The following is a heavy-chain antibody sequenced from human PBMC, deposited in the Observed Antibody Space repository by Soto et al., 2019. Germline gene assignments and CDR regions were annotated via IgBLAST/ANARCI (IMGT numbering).Heavy chain of an antibody. J-gene: IGHJ3*02. Sequence: EVQLLESGGGLVQPGGSLRLSCAASGFTFSSYAMSWVRQAPGKGLEWISAISGSGGSTYYADSVKSRFTISRDNSKHTLYLQMSSLRGEDTAVYYCAKDGGRGYDAFDIWGQGTMVTVSS. D-gene: IGHD3-16*01. CDR2: ISGSGGST. CDR3: AKDGGRGYDAFDI. CDR1: GFTFSSYA. V-gene: IGHV3-23*01.